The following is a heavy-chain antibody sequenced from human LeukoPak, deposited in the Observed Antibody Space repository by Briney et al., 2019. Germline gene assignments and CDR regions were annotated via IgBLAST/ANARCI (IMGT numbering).Heavy chain of an antibody. J-gene: IGHJ4*02. D-gene: IGHD2-21*02. CDR3: AKDRAIVVVTDFDY. Sequence: GGSLRLSCAASGFSFSSCAMSWVRQAPGKGREWVSAISGGGGTTYYADSVKGRFTISRDNSKDTLYLQMSSLRAEDTAVYYCAKDRAIVVVTDFDYWGQGTLVTVSS. CDR1: GFSFSSCA. V-gene: IGHV3-23*01. CDR2: ISGGGGTT.